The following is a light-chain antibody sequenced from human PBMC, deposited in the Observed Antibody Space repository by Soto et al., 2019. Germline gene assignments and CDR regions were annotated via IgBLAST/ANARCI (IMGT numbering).Light chain of an antibody. CDR3: QQTYSTPQT. Sequence: DIQMTQSPSSLSASVGDRVTITCRASQSISSYLNWYQQKPGKAPKLLIYAASSLQSGVPSRFSGSGSGTDFTLTISSLRPEDFATYYCQQTYSTPQTFGQGTKVDSK. J-gene: IGKJ2*01. CDR2: AAS. CDR1: QSISSY. V-gene: IGKV1-39*01.